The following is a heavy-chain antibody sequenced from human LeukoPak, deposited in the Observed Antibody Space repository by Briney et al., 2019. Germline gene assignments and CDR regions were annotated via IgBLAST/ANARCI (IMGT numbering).Heavy chain of an antibody. CDR1: GYTFTSYD. Sequence: GASVKVSCKASGYTFTSYDINWVRQATGQGLEWMGWMNPNSGNTGYAQKFQGRVTMTEDTSTDTAYMELSSLRSEDTAVYYCATGGRTATMYYYYGMDVWGQGTTVTVSS. J-gene: IGHJ6*02. CDR3: ATGGRTATMYYYYGMDV. V-gene: IGHV1-8*01. D-gene: IGHD1-1*01. CDR2: MNPNSGNT.